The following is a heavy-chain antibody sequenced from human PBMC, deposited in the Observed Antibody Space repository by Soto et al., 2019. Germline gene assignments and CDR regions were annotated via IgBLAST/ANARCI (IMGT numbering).Heavy chain of an antibody. CDR1: GFTFDDYA. CDR2: ISWNSGSI. J-gene: IGHJ4*02. Sequence: EVQLVESGGGLVQPGRSLRLSCAASGFTFDDYAMHWVRQAPGKGLEWVSGISWNSGSIGYADSVKGRFTISRDNAKKCLHLQMNSLRAEDTALYYCAKERRSGSDLDYWGQGTLVTVSS. D-gene: IGHD1-26*01. CDR3: AKERRSGSDLDY. V-gene: IGHV3-9*01.